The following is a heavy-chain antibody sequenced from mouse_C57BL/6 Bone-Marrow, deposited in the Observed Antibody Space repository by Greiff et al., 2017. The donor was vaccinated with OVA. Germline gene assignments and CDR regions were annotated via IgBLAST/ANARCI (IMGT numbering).Heavy chain of an antibody. Sequence: EVLLVESGGGLVKPGGSLKLSCAASGFTFSDYGMHWVRQAPEKGLEWVAYISSGSSTTSYADTVKGRFTISRDNAKNTLFLQMTSLRSEDTAVYYCARSHYYGSKVDYWGQGTTLTVSS. D-gene: IGHD1-1*01. V-gene: IGHV5-17*01. CDR1: GFTFSDYG. J-gene: IGHJ2*01. CDR3: ARSHYYGSKVDY. CDR2: ISSGSSTT.